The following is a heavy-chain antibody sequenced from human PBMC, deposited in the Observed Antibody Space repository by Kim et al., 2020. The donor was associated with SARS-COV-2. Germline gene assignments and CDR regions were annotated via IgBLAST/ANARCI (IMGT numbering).Heavy chain of an antibody. CDR3: AGRSFSLGSFEAFDI. J-gene: IGHJ3*02. V-gene: IGHV3-66*01. CDR2: IYTDTKT. Sequence: GGSLRLSCAASGFTVSSNYMTWVRQAPGKGLERVSVIYTDTKTYHEDSVKGRFTISRDNSKNTLFLQMTALRAEDTAVYYCAGRSFSLGSFEAFDIWGQGAMVTVSS. D-gene: IGHD3-10*01. CDR1: GFTVSSNY.